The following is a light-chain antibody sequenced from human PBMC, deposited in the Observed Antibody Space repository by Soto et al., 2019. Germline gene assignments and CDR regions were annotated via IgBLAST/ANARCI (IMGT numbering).Light chain of an antibody. Sequence: DIVMTQSPLSLPVTPGEPDSISCRSSQSLLHSNGYNYLDWYLQKPGQSPQLLIYLGYNRASGVPDRFSGSGAGTDFTLKISRVEAEDVGVYYCMPALQLLTFGGGTKVEIK. CDR2: LGY. V-gene: IGKV2-28*01. CDR3: MPALQLLT. CDR1: QSLLHSNGYNY. J-gene: IGKJ4*01.